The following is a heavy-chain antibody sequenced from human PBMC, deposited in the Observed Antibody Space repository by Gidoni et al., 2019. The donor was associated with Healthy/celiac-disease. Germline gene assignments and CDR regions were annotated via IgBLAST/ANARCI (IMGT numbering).Heavy chain of an antibody. CDR2: INHSGST. Sequence: QVQLQQWGAGLLKPSETLSLNCAVYGGSFSGYYWSWIRQPPGKGLEWIGEINHSGSTNYNPSLKSRVTISVDTSKNQFSLKLSSVTAADTAVYYCARGYCSSTSCYRDVFDYWGQGTLVTVSS. D-gene: IGHD2-2*02. CDR3: ARGYCSSTSCYRDVFDY. V-gene: IGHV4-34*01. CDR1: GGSFSGYY. J-gene: IGHJ4*02.